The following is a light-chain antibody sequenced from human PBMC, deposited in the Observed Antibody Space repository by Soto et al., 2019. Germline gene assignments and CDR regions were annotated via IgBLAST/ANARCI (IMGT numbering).Light chain of an antibody. CDR3: QSYDNSLSALWV. V-gene: IGLV1-40*01. J-gene: IGLJ3*02. CDR1: SSNIGANYD. Sequence: QSVLTQPPSVSGAPGQRVTISCTGSSSNIGANYDVHWYQSLPGTAPKLLIYANINRPSGVPDRFSGSKSGTSASLAITGLQAEDEADYYCQSYDNSLSALWVFGGGTKVTVL. CDR2: ANI.